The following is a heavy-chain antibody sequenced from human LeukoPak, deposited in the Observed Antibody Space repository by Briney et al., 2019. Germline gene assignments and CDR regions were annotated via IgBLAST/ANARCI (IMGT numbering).Heavy chain of an antibody. CDR3: ARVGSAVTTTRHYYYYYMDV. V-gene: IGHV4-34*01. Sequence: SETLSLTCAVYGGSFSGYYWSWIRQPPGKGLEWIGEIDHSGSTNYNPSLKSRVTISVDTSKNQFSLKLSSVTAADTAVYYCARVGSAVTTTRHYYYYYMDVWGKGTTVTVSS. CDR1: GGSFSGYY. CDR2: IDHSGST. J-gene: IGHJ6*03. D-gene: IGHD4-17*01.